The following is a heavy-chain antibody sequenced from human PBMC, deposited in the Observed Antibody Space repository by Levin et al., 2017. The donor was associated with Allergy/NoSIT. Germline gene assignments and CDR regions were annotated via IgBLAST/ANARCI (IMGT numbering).Heavy chain of an antibody. CDR1: GFTFSNYW. Sequence: PGGSLRLSCAASGFTFSNYWMHWVRQAPGKGLVWVSRIINDGSGADYADSVKGRFTISRDNSKNTVYLQMNSLRADDTAVYYCARSMYYGDYLWGQGTLVTVSS. V-gene: IGHV3-74*01. D-gene: IGHD4-17*01. CDR2: IINDGSGA. CDR3: ARSMYYGDYL. J-gene: IGHJ1*01.